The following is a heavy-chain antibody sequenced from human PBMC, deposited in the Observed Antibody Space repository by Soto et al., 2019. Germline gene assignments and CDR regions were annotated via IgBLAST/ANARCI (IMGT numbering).Heavy chain of an antibody. V-gene: IGHV1-69*12. CDR1: GGTFSSYA. D-gene: IGHD3-10*01. CDR3: ASNGFGETYYYGMDV. J-gene: IGHJ6*02. Sequence: QVQLVQSGAEVKKPGSSVKVSCKASGGTFSSYAINWVRQAPGQGLEWMGGIIPIFGTADYAQKFQGRVKITADEYTSTAYMELSSLRSEDTAVYYCASNGFGETYYYGMDVWGQGTTVTVSS. CDR2: IIPIFGTA.